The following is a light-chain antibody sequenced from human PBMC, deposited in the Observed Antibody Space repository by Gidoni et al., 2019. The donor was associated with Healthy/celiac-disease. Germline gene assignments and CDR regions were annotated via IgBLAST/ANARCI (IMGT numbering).Light chain of an antibody. CDR3: QAWDSSTVV. Sequence: SYERTQQPSGSLSPGQTASITCSGDKLGDKYACWYQQKPGQSPVLVIYQDSKRPSGIPERFSGSNSGNTATLTISGTQAMDEADYYCQAWDSSTVVFGGGTKLTVL. V-gene: IGLV3-1*01. J-gene: IGLJ2*01. CDR1: KLGDKY. CDR2: QDS.